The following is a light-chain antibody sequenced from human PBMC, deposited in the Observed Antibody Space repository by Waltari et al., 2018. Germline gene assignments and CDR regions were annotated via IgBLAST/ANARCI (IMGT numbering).Light chain of an antibody. Sequence: DIVLTQSPAILPLSPGERASLSCRARQSVTNYLAWYQQKPGQSPRLLIYDTSNRATGIPARFRGSGFGTDFTLTISSLEPEDVAVYYCQQRRDWPLTFGGGTKVEIK. CDR3: QQRRDWPLT. J-gene: IGKJ4*01. CDR2: DTS. V-gene: IGKV3-11*01. CDR1: QSVTNY.